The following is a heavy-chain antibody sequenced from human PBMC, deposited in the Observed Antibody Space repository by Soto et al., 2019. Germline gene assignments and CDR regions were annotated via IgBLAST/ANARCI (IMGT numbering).Heavy chain of an antibody. V-gene: IGHV4-34*01. CDR3: ARGRGAYYYDSSGYYYHPYFDY. J-gene: IGHJ4*02. CDR1: GGSFSGYY. CDR2: INHSGST. Sequence: SETLSLTCAVYGGSFSGYYWSWIRQPPGKGLEWIGEINHSGSTNYNPSLKSRVTISVDTSKNQFSLKLSSVTAADTAVYYCARGRGAYYYDSSGYYYHPYFDYWGQGTLVTVSS. D-gene: IGHD3-22*01.